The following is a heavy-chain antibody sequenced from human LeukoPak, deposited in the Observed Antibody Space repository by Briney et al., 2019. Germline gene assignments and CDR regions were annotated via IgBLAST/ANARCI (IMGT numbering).Heavy chain of an antibody. Sequence: GGSLRLSCAASGFTFSRHAMIWVRQAPGKGLVWVSAISGSGADTYYADSVKGRFTTFRDNSKNTVYLRMNSLRAEDTAIYYCAKDPWGSRGYFDYWGQGTLVTVSS. J-gene: IGHJ4*02. CDR3: AKDPWGSRGYFDY. D-gene: IGHD7-27*01. CDR2: ISGSGADT. CDR1: GFTFSRHA. V-gene: IGHV3-23*01.